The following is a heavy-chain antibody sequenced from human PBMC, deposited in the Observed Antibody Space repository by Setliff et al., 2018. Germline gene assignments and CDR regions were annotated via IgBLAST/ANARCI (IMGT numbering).Heavy chain of an antibody. Sequence: PSETLSLTCTVPGGSISSSSYYWGWIRQPPGKGLEWIGSIYYSGSTYYNPSLKSRVTISVDTSKNQFSLKLSSVTAADTAVYYCARKEYYNFWSGPARAFDIWGQGTMVTVSS. D-gene: IGHD3-3*01. V-gene: IGHV4-39*07. CDR2: IYYSGST. CDR1: GGSISSSSYY. CDR3: ARKEYYNFWSGPARAFDI. J-gene: IGHJ3*02.